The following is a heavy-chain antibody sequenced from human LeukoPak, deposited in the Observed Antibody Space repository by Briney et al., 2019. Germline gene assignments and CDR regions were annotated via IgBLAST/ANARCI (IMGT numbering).Heavy chain of an antibody. V-gene: IGHV4-39*07. Sequence: PSETLSLTCTVSGGSISSSSYYWGWIRQPPGKGLEWIGSIYYSGSTYYNPSLKSRVTISVDTSKNQFSLKLSSVTAADTAVYYCAPNYYPWGSFGWFDPWGQGTLVTVSS. CDR3: APNYYPWGSFGWFDP. CDR1: GGSISSSSYY. CDR2: IYYSGST. D-gene: IGHD3-22*01. J-gene: IGHJ5*02.